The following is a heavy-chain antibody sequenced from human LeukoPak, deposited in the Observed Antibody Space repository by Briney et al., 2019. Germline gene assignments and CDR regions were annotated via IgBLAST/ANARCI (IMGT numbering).Heavy chain of an antibody. V-gene: IGHV3-23*01. J-gene: IGHJ4*02. Sequence: QAGGSLRLSCVASGFTFSNYAMSWVRQAPEKGLDWVSVISGSAGKIRYADSVKGRFTISRDNSKNTLYLQMNSLRAEDTAVYYCAKGHSSGQFFDYWGQGTLVTVSS. CDR2: ISGSAGKI. CDR3: AKGHSSGQFFDY. CDR1: GFTFSNYA. D-gene: IGHD3-22*01.